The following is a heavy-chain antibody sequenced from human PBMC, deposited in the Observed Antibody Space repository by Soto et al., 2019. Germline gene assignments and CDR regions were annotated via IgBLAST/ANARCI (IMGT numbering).Heavy chain of an antibody. V-gene: IGHV3-72*01. CDR1: GLIFSDYH. J-gene: IGHJ6*02. D-gene: IGHD6-19*01. CDR2: IRRKANSYTT. Sequence: EVQLVESGGGLVQPGGSLRLSYAASGLIFSDYHMDWVRQAPGKGLEWVGRIRRKANSYTTEYAASVKGRFTISRDDSKNSLYLQMYSLKSEDTAVYYCAMLGGWSGGSSGMDVWGQGTTVTVSS. CDR3: AMLGGWSGGSSGMDV.